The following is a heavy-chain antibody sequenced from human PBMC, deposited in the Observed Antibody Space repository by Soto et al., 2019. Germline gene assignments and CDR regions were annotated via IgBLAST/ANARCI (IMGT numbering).Heavy chain of an antibody. D-gene: IGHD3-22*01. CDR3: ARALNYYDRSYTMDV. V-gene: IGHV1-3*01. J-gene: IGHJ6*02. CDR1: GYTFTSYA. Sequence: ASVKVSCKASGYTFTSYAMHWVRQAPGQRLEWMGWINAGNGNTKYSQKFQGRVTITRDTSASTAYMELSSLRSEDTAVYYCARALNYYDRSYTMDVWGQGTTVTVSS. CDR2: INAGNGNT.